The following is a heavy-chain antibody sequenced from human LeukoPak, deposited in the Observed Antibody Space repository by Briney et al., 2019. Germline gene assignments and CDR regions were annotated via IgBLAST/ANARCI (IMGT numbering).Heavy chain of an antibody. CDR2: VTHRGST. Sequence: SETLSLTCTVSGGSLSSASDYWSWIRQPPGKGLEWIGEVTHRGSTNYNPAIKSRVTISVDTYKTQFSLKLNSVTDAETAVYYCARYDIVATNWFDPWGQGTLVTVSS. V-gene: IGHV4-61*01. CDR3: ARYDIVATNWFDP. D-gene: IGHD5-12*01. CDR1: GGSLSSASDY. J-gene: IGHJ5*02.